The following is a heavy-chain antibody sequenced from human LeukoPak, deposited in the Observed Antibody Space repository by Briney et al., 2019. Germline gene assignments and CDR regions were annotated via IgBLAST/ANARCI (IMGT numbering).Heavy chain of an antibody. CDR1: GFTFSSYG. CDR3: ARDLHCGGDCYSYYFDY. V-gene: IGHV3-33*01. J-gene: IGHJ4*02. Sequence: GSLRLSCAASGFTFSSYGMHWVRQAPGKGLEWVAVIWYDGSNKYYADSVKGRFTISRDNSKNTLYLQMNSLRAEDTAVYYCARDLHCGGDCYSYYFDYWSQGTLVTVSS. CDR2: IWYDGSNK. D-gene: IGHD2-21*02.